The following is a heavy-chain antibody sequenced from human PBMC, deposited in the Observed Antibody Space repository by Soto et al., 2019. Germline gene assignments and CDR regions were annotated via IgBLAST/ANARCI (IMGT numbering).Heavy chain of an antibody. D-gene: IGHD3-3*01. V-gene: IGHV4-39*01. CDR2: IFYSGIP. Sequence: LCGGSISSSSYFWGWIRQPPGKGLEWIGSIFYSGIPYKNPSLKGRVTIFVDTSKNQFSLKLSSVTAADTAVYYCARHATIFGVVSHFDFWGQGTLVAVSS. J-gene: IGHJ4*02. CDR3: ARHATIFGVVSHFDF. CDR1: GGSISSSSYF.